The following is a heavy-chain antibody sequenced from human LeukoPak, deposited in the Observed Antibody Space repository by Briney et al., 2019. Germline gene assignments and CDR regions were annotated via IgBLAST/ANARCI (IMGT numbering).Heavy chain of an antibody. CDR3: TTVVVPAASRYYYYYYGMDV. CDR1: GFTFSNAW. D-gene: IGHD2-2*01. Sequence: GGSLRLSCAASGFTFSNAWMSWVRQAPGKGLEWVGRIKSKTDGGTTDYAAPVKGRFTISRDDSKNTLYLQMNSLKTEDIAVYYCTTVVVPAASRYYYYYYGMDVWGQGTTVTVSS. CDR2: IKSKTDGGTT. J-gene: IGHJ6*02. V-gene: IGHV3-15*01.